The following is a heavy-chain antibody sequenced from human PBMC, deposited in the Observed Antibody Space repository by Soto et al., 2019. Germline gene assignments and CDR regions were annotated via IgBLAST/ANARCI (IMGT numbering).Heavy chain of an antibody. V-gene: IGHV1-24*01. CDR2: FDPEDGET. Sequence: ASVKVSCKVSGYTLTELSMHWVRQAPGKGLEWMGGFDPEDGETIYAQKFQGRVTMTEDTSTDTAYMELSSLRSEDTAVYYCATLYDFWSGYPNWFDPWGQGTLVTVSS. CDR3: ATLYDFWSGYPNWFDP. CDR1: GYTLTELS. J-gene: IGHJ5*02. D-gene: IGHD3-3*01.